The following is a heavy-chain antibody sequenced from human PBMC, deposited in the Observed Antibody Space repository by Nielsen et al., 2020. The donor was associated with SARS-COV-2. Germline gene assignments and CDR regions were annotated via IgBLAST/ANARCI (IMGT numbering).Heavy chain of an antibody. Sequence: GESLKISCAASGFTFSSYSMNWVRQAPGKGLEWVSSISSSSSYIYYADSVKGRFTISRDSAKNSLYLQMNSLRAEDTAVYYCARDRSSSSWYHYAFDIWGQGTMVTVSS. V-gene: IGHV3-21*01. CDR2: ISSSSSYI. D-gene: IGHD6-13*01. CDR1: GFTFSSYS. CDR3: ARDRSSSSWYHYAFDI. J-gene: IGHJ3*02.